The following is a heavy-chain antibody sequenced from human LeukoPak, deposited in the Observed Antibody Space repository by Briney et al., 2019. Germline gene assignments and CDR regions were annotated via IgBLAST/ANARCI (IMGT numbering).Heavy chain of an antibody. V-gene: IGHV3-23*01. Sequence: GGSLRLSCAASGFTFSDSDVSWVRHSPGEGLKWVSSISDTGGRTYYADSVKGRFTITRDNSRNTVNLQMNSLRAGDTARYYCAKGGQDFDFWRFDLWGQGILVIVSS. D-gene: IGHD3-3*01. CDR1: GFTFSDSD. CDR2: ISDTGGRT. CDR3: AKGGQDFDFWRFDL. J-gene: IGHJ5*02.